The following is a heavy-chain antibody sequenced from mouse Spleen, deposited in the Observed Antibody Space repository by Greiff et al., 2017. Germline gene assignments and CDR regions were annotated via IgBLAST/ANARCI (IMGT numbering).Heavy chain of an antibody. V-gene: IGHV1-47*01. D-gene: IGHD2-4*01. CDR3: ARGYDYDEAWFAY. J-gene: IGHJ3*01. Sequence: VKLMESGAELVKPGASVKMSCKASGYTFTTYPIEWMKQNHGKSLEWIGNFHPYNDDTKYNEKFKGKATLTVEKSSSTVYLELSRLTSDDSAVYYCARGYDYDEAWFAYWGQGTLVTVSA. CDR2: FHPYNDDT. CDR1: GYTFTTYP.